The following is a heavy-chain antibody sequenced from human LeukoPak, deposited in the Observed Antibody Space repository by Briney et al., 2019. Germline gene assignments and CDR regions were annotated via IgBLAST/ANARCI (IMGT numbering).Heavy chain of an antibody. J-gene: IGHJ4*02. CDR2: IYYSGST. CDR3: AGSMVRAYFDY. CDR1: GGSFSSYY. Sequence: SETLSLTCAVYGGSFSSYYWSWIRQPPGKGLEWIGYIYYSGSTNYNPSLKSRVTISVDTSKNQFSLKLSSVTAADTAVYYCAGSMVRAYFDYWGQGTLVTVSS. D-gene: IGHD3-10*01. V-gene: IGHV4-59*01.